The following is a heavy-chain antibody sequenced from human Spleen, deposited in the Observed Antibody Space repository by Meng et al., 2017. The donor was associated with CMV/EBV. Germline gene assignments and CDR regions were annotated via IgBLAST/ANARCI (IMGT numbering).Heavy chain of an antibody. CDR1: GGSISSSGYY. J-gene: IGHJ5*02. D-gene: IGHD1-7*01. V-gene: IGHV4-39*01. CDR2: VYYSGST. Sequence: SETLSLTCTVSGGSISSSGYYWGWIRQSPGKGLEWIGSVYYSGSTYYNTSLKSRVTISVDTFKSQFSLKLNYVTAADTAVYYCARHGGRYNWNSDWFDPWGQGTLVTVSS. CDR3: ARHGGRYNWNSDWFDP.